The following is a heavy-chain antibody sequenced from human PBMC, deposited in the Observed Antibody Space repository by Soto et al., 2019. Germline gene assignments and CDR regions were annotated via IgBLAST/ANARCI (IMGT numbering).Heavy chain of an antibody. J-gene: IGHJ4*02. V-gene: IGHV3-23*01. CDR1: GFTFSSYA. D-gene: IGHD5-18*01. CDR2: ISGSGSTT. CDR3: ARDSGYSYGPLDY. Sequence: GGSLRLSCAASGFTFSSYAMSWVRQAPGKGLEWVSYISGSGSTTYYADSVKGRFTISRDNSKNTLYLQMNSLRAEDTAVYYFARDSGYSYGPLDYWGQGTLVTVSS.